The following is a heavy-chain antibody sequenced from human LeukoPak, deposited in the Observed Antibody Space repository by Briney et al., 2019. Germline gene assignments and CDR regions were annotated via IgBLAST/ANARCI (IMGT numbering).Heavy chain of an antibody. CDR1: GFTSSSYC. CDR3: AGGLNRRARFDY. J-gene: IGHJ4*02. CDR2: IKQDGSEK. D-gene: IGHD1-26*01. V-gene: IGHV3-7*01. Sequence: GGSLRLSCAASGFTSSSYCMTWVRQAPGRGLEWVANIKQDGSEKYYVDSVKGRFTISRDNAKNSLFLQMNSLNAEDTAVYYCAGGLNRRARFDYWGQGTLVTVSS.